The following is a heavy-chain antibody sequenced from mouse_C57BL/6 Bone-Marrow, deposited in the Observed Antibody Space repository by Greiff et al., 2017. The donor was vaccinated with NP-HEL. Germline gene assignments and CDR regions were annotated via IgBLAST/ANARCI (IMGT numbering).Heavy chain of an antibody. J-gene: IGHJ4*01. V-gene: IGHV7-3*01. CDR3: ARFRSCMDY. Sequence: EVHLVESGGGLVQPGGSLRLSCAASGFTFTDYYMSWVRQPPGKALEWLGFIRNKANGYTTEYSASVKGRFTISRDNSQSILYLQMNALRAEDSATYYCARFRSCMDYWGQGTSVTVSS. CDR2: IRNKANGYTT. CDR1: GFTFTDYY.